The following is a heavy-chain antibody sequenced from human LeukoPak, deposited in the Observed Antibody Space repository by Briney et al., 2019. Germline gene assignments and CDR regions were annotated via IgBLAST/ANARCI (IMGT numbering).Heavy chain of an antibody. CDR1: GGSISSSSYY. Sequence: SETLSLTCTVSGGSISSSSYYWGWIRQPPGKGLEWIGEINHSGSTNYNPSLKSRVTISVDTSKNRFSLKLGSVTAADTAVYYCARGGRIQLWFALYYYGMDVWGQGTTVTVSS. CDR2: INHSGST. V-gene: IGHV4-39*07. J-gene: IGHJ6*02. CDR3: ARGGRIQLWFALYYYGMDV. D-gene: IGHD5-18*01.